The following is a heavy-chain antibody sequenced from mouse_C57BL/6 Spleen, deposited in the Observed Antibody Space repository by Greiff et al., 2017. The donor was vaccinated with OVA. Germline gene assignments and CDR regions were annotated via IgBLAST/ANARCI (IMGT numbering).Heavy chain of an antibody. Sequence: VQLQQPGAELVRPGSSVKLSCKASGYTFTSYWMHWVKQRPIQGLEWIGNIDPSDSDTHYNQKFKDKATLTVDKSSSTAYMQLSSLTSEDSAVYYGARGDYDSLYYYAMDDWGQGTSVTVSS. J-gene: IGHJ4*01. CDR3: ARGDYDSLYYYAMDD. CDR1: GYTFTSYW. D-gene: IGHD2-4*01. V-gene: IGHV1-52*01. CDR2: IDPSDSDT.